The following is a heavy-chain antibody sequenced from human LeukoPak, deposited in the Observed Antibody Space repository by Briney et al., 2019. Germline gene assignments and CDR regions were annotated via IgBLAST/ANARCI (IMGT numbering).Heavy chain of an antibody. D-gene: IGHD5-24*01. CDR1: GFTFSSYA. Sequence: GGSLRLSCAASGFTFSSYAMNWVRQAPGKGLEWFSSISGSGAGTNYADSVKGRFTISRDNSKSTLFLQMNSLRAEDTAVYYCAKYGNKRDNNFNFDYWGQGTLVTVSS. J-gene: IGHJ4*02. CDR3: AKYGNKRDNNFNFDY. V-gene: IGHV3-23*01. CDR2: ISGSGAGT.